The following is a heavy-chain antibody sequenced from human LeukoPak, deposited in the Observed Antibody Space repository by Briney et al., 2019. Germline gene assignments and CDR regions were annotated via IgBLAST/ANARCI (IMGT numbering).Heavy chain of an antibody. Sequence: SVKVSCKASGGTLSSYAISWVRQAPGQGLEWMGRIIPILGIANYAQKFQGRVTITADKSTSTAYMELSSLRSEDTAVYYCASYGGNSGFDYWGQGTLVTVSS. D-gene: IGHD4-23*01. CDR3: ASYGGNSGFDY. V-gene: IGHV1-69*04. J-gene: IGHJ4*02. CDR1: GGTLSSYA. CDR2: IIPILGIA.